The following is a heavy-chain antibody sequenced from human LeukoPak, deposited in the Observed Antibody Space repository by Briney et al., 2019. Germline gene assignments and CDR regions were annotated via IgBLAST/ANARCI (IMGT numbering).Heavy chain of an antibody. CDR1: GFTFSSYS. CDR3: ARHDCGDYPLFSIGY. J-gene: IGHJ4*02. CDR2: ISSSSSYI. V-gene: IGHV3-21*01. D-gene: IGHD4-17*01. Sequence: GGSLRLSGAASGFTFSSYSMTWVRQAPGKGLEWASSISSSSSYIYYADSVKGRFTISRANAKNSLYLQMNSLRAEDTAVYYCARHDCGDYPLFSIGYWGQGTLVTVSS.